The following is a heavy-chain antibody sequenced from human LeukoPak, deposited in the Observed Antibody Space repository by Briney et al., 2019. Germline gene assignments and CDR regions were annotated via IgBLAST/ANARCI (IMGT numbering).Heavy chain of an antibody. CDR3: ARQGYYDSSGYPFDY. V-gene: IGHV4-39*01. CDR1: GASISSYY. J-gene: IGHJ4*02. CDR2: IYYSGST. Sequence: PSETLSLTCTVSGASISSYYWGWIRQPPGKGLEWIGSIYYSGSTYYNPSLKSRVTISVDTSKNQFSLKLSSVTAADTAVYYCARQGYYDSSGYPFDYWGQGTLVTVSS. D-gene: IGHD3-22*01.